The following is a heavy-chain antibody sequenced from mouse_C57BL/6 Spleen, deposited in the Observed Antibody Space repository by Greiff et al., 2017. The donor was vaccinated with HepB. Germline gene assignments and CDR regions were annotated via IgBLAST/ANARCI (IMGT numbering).Heavy chain of an antibody. D-gene: IGHD1-1*01. CDR3: ARDGDYYGSSGGLDY. CDR2: INYDGSST. CDR1: GFTFSDYY. V-gene: IGHV5-16*01. Sequence: EVKLVESEGGLVQPGSSMKLSCTASGFTFSDYYMAWVRQVPEQGLEWVANINYDGSSTYYLDSLKSRFIISRDNAKNILYLQMRSLKSEDTATYYCARDGDYYGSSGGLDYWGQGTTLTVSS. J-gene: IGHJ2*01.